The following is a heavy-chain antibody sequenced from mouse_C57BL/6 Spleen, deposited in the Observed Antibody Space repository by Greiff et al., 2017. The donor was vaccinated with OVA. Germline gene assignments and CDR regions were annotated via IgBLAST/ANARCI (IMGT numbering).Heavy chain of an antibody. D-gene: IGHD1-1*01. Sequence: QVQLQQSGTELVKPGASVKLSCKASGYTFTSYWMHWVKQRPGQGLEWIGNINPSNGGTNYNEKFKSKATLTVDKSSSTAYMQLSSLTSEDSAVYYCARSDYYGSPCFDYWGQGTTLTVSS. CDR3: ARSDYYGSPCFDY. CDR1: GYTFTSYW. CDR2: INPSNGGT. J-gene: IGHJ2*01. V-gene: IGHV1-53*01.